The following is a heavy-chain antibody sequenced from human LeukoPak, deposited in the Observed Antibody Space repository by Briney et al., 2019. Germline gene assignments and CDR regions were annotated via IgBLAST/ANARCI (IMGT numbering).Heavy chain of an antibody. J-gene: IGHJ4*02. CDR3: ARETTSLFDS. Sequence: SQTLSLTCAISGDSVSSNSAAWNWIRQSPSGGLEWLGRTYYRSKWYNDYAVSVKSRITFNPDRSENQVSLQMNSVTPEDTAVYYCARETTSLFDSWGQGTLVTVSS. CDR1: GDSVSSNSAA. V-gene: IGHV6-1*01. D-gene: IGHD2/OR15-2a*01. CDR2: TYYRSKWYN.